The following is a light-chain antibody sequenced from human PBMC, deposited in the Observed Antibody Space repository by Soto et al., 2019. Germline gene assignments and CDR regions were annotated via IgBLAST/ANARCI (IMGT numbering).Light chain of an antibody. Sequence: QSALTQPASVSASPGQSITISCTGTSSDIGAYNSVSWYQQHPGKAPQLMIYDVSYRPSGISSRFSDSKSGNTASLTISGLQADDEADYYCSSYTSTSTRVFGGGTQLTVL. V-gene: IGLV2-14*01. J-gene: IGLJ2*01. CDR2: DVS. CDR3: SSYTSTSTRV. CDR1: SSDIGAYNS.